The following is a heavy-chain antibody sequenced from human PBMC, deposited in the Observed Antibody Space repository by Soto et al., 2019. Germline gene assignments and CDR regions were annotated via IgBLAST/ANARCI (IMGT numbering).Heavy chain of an antibody. CDR3: ARDRWFDP. V-gene: IGHV4-61*01. Sequence: QVQLQESGPGLVKPSETLSLTCTVSGGSVSSGSHYWSWIRQPPGKGLEWIGYIYYSGSTNYNPPLTSRVTLSADTSKNQFSLKLSSVTAADTAVYYCARDRWFDPWGQGTLVTVSS. J-gene: IGHJ5*02. CDR1: GGSVSSGSHY. CDR2: IYYSGST.